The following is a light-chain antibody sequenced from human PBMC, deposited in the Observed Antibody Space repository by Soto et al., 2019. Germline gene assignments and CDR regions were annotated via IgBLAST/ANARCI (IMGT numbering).Light chain of an antibody. Sequence: QPVLTQPPSVSGAPGQRVTISCTGSRSNIGAGYDVHWYQRLPGTAPKVLIYGNSNRPSGVPDRFSGSKSGTSASLAITGLQAEDEADYYCQSYDSSLSAHVFGTGTQLTVL. J-gene: IGLJ1*01. CDR1: RSNIGAGYD. CDR3: QSYDSSLSAHV. V-gene: IGLV1-40*01. CDR2: GNS.